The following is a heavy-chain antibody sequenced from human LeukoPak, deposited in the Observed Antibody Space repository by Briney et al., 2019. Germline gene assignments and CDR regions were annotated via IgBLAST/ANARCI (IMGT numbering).Heavy chain of an antibody. D-gene: IGHD6-13*01. J-gene: IGHJ4*02. V-gene: IGHV4-59*01. CDR2: IYYSGST. CDR3: ARQPSSWFTSFDS. Sequence: PSETLSLTCTVSGGSLSSYLWSCIRQPPRKGLEWIAYIYYSGSTNNNPSLNTRVTISVAPSKNQFSLKLSSVTAADTAVYYCARQPSSWFTSFDSWGQGTLVTVSS. CDR1: GGSLSSYL.